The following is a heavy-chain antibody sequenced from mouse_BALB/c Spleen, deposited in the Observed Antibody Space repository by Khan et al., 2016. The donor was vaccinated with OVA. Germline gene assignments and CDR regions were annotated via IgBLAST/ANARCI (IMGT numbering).Heavy chain of an antibody. CDR3: AISNYGNHWYFDV. Sequence: VQLQESGRELVKPGASVKMSCKASGDSFISYYIHWVKQRPGQGLEWIGWIFPVDGRSKYNEKFKGKTALTADKSSSTAYMLLSSLTSEDSAIYFCAISNYGNHWYFDVWGAGTTVTVSS. D-gene: IGHD2-5*01. CDR1: GDSFISYY. CDR2: IFPVDGRS. V-gene: IGHV1S56*01. J-gene: IGHJ1*01.